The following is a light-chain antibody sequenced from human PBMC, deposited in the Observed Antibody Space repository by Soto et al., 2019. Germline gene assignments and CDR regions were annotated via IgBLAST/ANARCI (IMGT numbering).Light chain of an antibody. J-gene: IGKJ2*01. CDR2: GAS. V-gene: IGKV1-9*01. CDR1: QGISSY. CDR3: PQLDSSPYT. Sequence: DIQLTQSPSLLSASVGDRVAISCRASQGISSYLAWYQQKPGKAPKLLIHGASTLQSGVPSRFSGSRSGTEFTLTISSLQPEDFATYYCPQLDSSPYTFGQGTKLEMK.